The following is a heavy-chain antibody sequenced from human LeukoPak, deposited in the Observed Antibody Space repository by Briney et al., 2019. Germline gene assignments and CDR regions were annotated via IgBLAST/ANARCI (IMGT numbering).Heavy chain of an antibody. D-gene: IGHD1-26*01. V-gene: IGHV1-8*01. CDR1: GYTFTSYD. CDR2: MNPNSGHT. J-gene: IGHJ6*02. CDR3: VRVQSGSYARYGMDV. Sequence: ASVKVSCKASGYTFTSYDINWVRQATGQGLEWMGWMNPNSGHTGYTQKFQGRVSMTRDTSISTAYMELSGLRSEDTAVYYCVRVQSGSYARYGMDVWGQGTTVTVSS.